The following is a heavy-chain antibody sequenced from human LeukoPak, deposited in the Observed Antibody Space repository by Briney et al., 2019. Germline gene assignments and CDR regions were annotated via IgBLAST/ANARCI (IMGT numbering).Heavy chain of an antibody. CDR1: GYTFTGYY. D-gene: IGHD2-2*01. CDR2: MNPNRGNT. Sequence: AAVKVSCEASGYTFTGYYIHGGRQAPGEGGEWMGWMNPNRGNTGYAQKFQGRVTITRNTSISTAYMELSSLRSEDKAVYYCARGLGYCSSTSCYGIQLFDYWGQGTLVTVSS. V-gene: IGHV1-8*03. J-gene: IGHJ4*02. CDR3: ARGLGYCSSTSCYGIQLFDY.